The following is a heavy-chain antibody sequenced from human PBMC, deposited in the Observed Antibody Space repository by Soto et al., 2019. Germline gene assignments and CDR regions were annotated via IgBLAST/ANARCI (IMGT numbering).Heavy chain of an antibody. V-gene: IGHV1-69*01. J-gene: IGHJ6*02. D-gene: IGHD2-2*01. CDR2: IIPIFGTA. CDR1: GCTFSSYA. CDR3: ARGYCSSTSCYYYYYGMDV. Sequence: QVQLVQSGAEVKKPGSSVKVSCKASGCTFSSYAISWVRQAPGQGLEWMGGIIPIFGTANYAQKFQGRVTITADESTSTAYMELSSLRSEDRAVYYCARGYCSSTSCYYYYYGMDVWGQGTTVTVSS.